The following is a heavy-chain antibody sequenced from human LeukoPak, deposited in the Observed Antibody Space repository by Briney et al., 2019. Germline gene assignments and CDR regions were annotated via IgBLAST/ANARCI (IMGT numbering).Heavy chain of an antibody. Sequence: SETLSLTCTVSGGSISSYYWSWIRQPPGKGLEWIGYIYYSGSTNYNPSLKSRVTISVDTSKNQFSLKLSSVTAADTAVYYCARARSFTYYDFWSGKQGREESFDYWGQGTLVTVSS. CDR1: GGSISSYY. CDR3: ARARSFTYYDFWSGKQGREESFDY. D-gene: IGHD3-3*01. J-gene: IGHJ4*02. V-gene: IGHV4-59*01. CDR2: IYYSGST.